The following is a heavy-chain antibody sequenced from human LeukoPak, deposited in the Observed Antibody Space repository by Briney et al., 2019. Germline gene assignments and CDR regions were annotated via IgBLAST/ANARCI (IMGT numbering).Heavy chain of an antibody. Sequence: SETLSLTCTVSGGSISSYYWSWIRQPAGKGLDGIGRIYTSGSTNYNPSLKSRVTMSVDTCKNQFSLKLSSVTAADTAVYYCARASRGGHDAFDIWGQGTMVTVSS. D-gene: IGHD3-10*01. CDR1: GGSISSYY. V-gene: IGHV4-4*07. CDR2: IYTSGST. CDR3: ARASRGGHDAFDI. J-gene: IGHJ3*02.